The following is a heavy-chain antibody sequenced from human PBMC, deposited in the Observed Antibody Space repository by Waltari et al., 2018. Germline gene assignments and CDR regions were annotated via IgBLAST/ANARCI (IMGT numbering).Heavy chain of an antibody. Sequence: EVQLVESGGGLIQPGGSLRLSCAAYGFTVRGNSISWVRQAPGKGRGWVSVIESGGSTEYAEYVKGRFTISRDNSKNTLYLQMNSRRAEDTAVYYCASSTIEVRDFDYWGQGTLGTVSS. V-gene: IGHV3-53*01. CDR1: GFTVRGNS. J-gene: IGHJ4*02. D-gene: IGHD3-10*01. CDR3: ASSTIEVRDFDY. CDR2: IESGGST.